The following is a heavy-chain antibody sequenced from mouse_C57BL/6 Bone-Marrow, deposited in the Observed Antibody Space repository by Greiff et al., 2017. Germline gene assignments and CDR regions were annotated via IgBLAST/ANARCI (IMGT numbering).Heavy chain of an antibody. Sequence: EVKLVESGTVLARPGASVKMSCKTSGYTFTSYWMHWVNQRPGQGLAWIGAISPGNSDISYNQKFKGTAKLTAVTSASTAYMELSSLTKEDSAVYYCTRSGGSYAMDYWGQGTSVTVSS. J-gene: IGHJ4*01. D-gene: IGHD3-1*01. CDR2: ISPGNSDI. CDR1: GYTFTSYW. V-gene: IGHV1-5*01. CDR3: TRSGGSYAMDY.